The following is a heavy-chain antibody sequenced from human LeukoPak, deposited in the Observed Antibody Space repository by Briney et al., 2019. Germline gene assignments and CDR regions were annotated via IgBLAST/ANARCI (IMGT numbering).Heavy chain of an antibody. CDR3: ASGGSYGNYYYYGMDV. Sequence: GGSLRLSCAASGFTFSSYAMSWVRQAPGKGLEWVSAISGSGGSTYYADSVKGRFTISRDNSKNTLYLQMNSLGAEDTAVYYCASGGSYGNYYYYGMDVWGQGTTVTVSS. CDR2: ISGSGGST. J-gene: IGHJ6*02. CDR1: GFTFSSYA. D-gene: IGHD1-26*01. V-gene: IGHV3-23*01.